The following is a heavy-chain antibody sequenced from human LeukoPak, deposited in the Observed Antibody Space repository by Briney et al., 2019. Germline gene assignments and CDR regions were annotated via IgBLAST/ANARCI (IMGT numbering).Heavy chain of an antibody. V-gene: IGHV4-59*08. CDR3: ARPMITKWGSEDAFDI. Sequence: PSGTLSLTCTVSGVSISSSYWSWVRQPPRKRLEWIGYIYYSGSTNYDPSLKSRVTISVDTSKNKFSLRLSSVTAADTAVYYCARPMITKWGSEDAFDIWGQGTMVTVSS. D-gene: IGHD7-27*01. CDR1: GVSISSSY. CDR2: IYYSGST. J-gene: IGHJ3*02.